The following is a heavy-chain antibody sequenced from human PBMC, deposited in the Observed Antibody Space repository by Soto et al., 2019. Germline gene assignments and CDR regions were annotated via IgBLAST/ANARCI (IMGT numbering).Heavy chain of an antibody. CDR3: ARDRSYDSSGAWFDP. J-gene: IGHJ5*02. D-gene: IGHD3-22*01. Sequence: GGSLRLSCAASGFTFISYSMNWVLQAPGKGLEWVSYISSSSSTIYYADSVKGRFTISRDNAKNSLYLQMNSLRDEDTAVYYCARDRSYDSSGAWFDPWGQGTLVTVS. V-gene: IGHV3-48*02. CDR2: ISSSSSTI. CDR1: GFTFISYS.